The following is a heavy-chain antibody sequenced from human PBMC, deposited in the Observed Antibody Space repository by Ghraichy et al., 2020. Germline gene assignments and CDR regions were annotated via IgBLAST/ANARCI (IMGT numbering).Heavy chain of an antibody. CDR3: ARGLSSYYFDY. CDR2: MYYSGHT. V-gene: IGHV4-31*03. D-gene: IGHD2-21*02. Sequence: SRNVSGGSINSVGYYWCWIRQQPGKGLEWIGSMYYSGHTYYKSSLKSRLAISGDTSKNQFSLDLISVTAADTAVYFCARGLSSYYFDYWGQGTQVTVSS. CDR1: GGSINSVGYY. J-gene: IGHJ4*02.